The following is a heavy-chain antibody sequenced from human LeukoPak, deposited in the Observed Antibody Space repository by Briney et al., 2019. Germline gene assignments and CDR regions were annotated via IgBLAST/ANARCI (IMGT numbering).Heavy chain of an antibody. Sequence: PSETLSLTCTVSGGSISSGGYYWSWIRQHPGKGLEWIGYIDYSGSTNYNPSLKSRVTISVDTSKNQFSLKLSSVTAADTAVYYCARAKRTWNWLDPWGQGTLVTVSS. V-gene: IGHV4-61*08. J-gene: IGHJ5*02. CDR2: IDYSGST. CDR1: GGSISSGGYY. CDR3: ARAKRTWNWLDP.